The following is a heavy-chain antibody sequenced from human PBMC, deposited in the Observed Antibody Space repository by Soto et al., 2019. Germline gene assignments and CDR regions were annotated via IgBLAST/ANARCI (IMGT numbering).Heavy chain of an antibody. CDR1: GFIYSSCA. Sequence: QVQLAESGGGVVQPGRSLRLSCSASGFIYSSCAMHWVRQVPGKGLEWLAVVSHDGTLYPYADSVKGRFIISRDNSRKMLYLQMNSLRPDDTAVYYCVKDRSDTWSFDYWGQGTLVTVSS. CDR2: VSHDGTLY. CDR3: VKDRSDTWSFDY. V-gene: IGHV3-30*18. J-gene: IGHJ4*02. D-gene: IGHD2-8*02.